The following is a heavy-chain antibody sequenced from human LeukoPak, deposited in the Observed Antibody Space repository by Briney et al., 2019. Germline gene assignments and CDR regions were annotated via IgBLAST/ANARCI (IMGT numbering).Heavy chain of an antibody. CDR3: ARISSSNWYNERGAFDV. J-gene: IGHJ3*01. Sequence: SETLSLTCTVSGGSISSYYWSWVRQPPGKGREWMGFVYYTGSTNYSPSLKSRVTISVDTSKNQFSLKLRSVTAADTAVYYCARISSSNWYNERGAFDVWGQGTMVTVSS. V-gene: IGHV4-59*01. CDR1: GGSISSYY. CDR2: VYYTGST. D-gene: IGHD6-13*01.